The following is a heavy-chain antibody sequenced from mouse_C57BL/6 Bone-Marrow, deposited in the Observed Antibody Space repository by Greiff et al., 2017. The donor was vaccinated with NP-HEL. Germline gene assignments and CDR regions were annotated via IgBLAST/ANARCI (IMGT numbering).Heavy chain of an antibody. CDR3: ARGITTVSPDV. CDR1: GYTFTDYY. CDR2: INPNNGGT. D-gene: IGHD1-1*01. V-gene: IGHV1-26*01. Sequence: VQLQQSGPELVKPGASVKISCKASGYTFTDYYMNWVKQSHGKSLEWIGDINPNNGGTSYNQKFKGKATLTVDKSSSTAYMALRSLTSEDSAVYYCARGITTVSPDVWGTGTTVTVSS. J-gene: IGHJ1*03.